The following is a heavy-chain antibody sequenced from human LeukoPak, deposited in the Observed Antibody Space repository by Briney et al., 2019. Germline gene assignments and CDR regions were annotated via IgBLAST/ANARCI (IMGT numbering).Heavy chain of an antibody. CDR3: ARARDYCTNGVCPFDY. D-gene: IGHD2-8*01. Sequence: ASVKVSCKASGGTFSSYAISWVRQAPGQGLEWMGGIIPIFGSANYAQKFQGRVTITTDESTSTAYMELSSLRSEDTAVYYCARARDYCTNGVCPFDYWGQGTLVTVSS. CDR1: GGTFSSYA. CDR2: IIPIFGSA. V-gene: IGHV1-69*05. J-gene: IGHJ4*02.